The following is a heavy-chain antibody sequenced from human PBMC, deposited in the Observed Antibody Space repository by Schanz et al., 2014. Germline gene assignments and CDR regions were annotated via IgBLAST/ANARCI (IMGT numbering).Heavy chain of an antibody. CDR2: INPNSGGT. CDR1: GYTFTGYY. V-gene: IGHV1-2*02. CDR3: ARAGQDFEYSSLSPIWYFDL. Sequence: QVQLVQSGAEVKKPGASVKVSCKASGYTFTGYYMHWVRQAPGQGLEWMGWINPNSGGTNYAQKFQGRVTMTRDTSISTDFMELSRLSSDDTAVYYCARAGQDFEYSSLSPIWYFDLWGRGTLVTVSS. J-gene: IGHJ2*01. D-gene: IGHD6-6*01.